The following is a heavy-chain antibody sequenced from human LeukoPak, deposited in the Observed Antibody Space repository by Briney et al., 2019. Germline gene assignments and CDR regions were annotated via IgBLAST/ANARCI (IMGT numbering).Heavy chain of an antibody. J-gene: IGHJ6*02. V-gene: IGHV3-9*01. CDR2: ITWNRDKI. CDR1: GFTFDDYA. Sequence: GRSLRLSCTVSGFTFDDYAMHWVRHTPGKGLEWVSGITWNRDKIGYGDSVKGRFTISRDNVKNVLYLQMNSLRPEDTALYYCAKDLGSAITSALVLDVWGQGTTVIVS. D-gene: IGHD2-15*01. CDR3: AKDLGSAITSALVLDV.